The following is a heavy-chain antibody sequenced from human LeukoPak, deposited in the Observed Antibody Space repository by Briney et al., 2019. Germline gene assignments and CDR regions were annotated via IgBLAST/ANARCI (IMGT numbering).Heavy chain of an antibody. CDR1: GGSISSSSYY. CDR3: ASGPMNDYYDAFDI. CDR2: IYYSGST. Sequence: SETLSLTCTVSGGSISSSSYYWGGIRQPPGKGLEWIGSIYYSGSTYYNPSLKSRVTISVDTSKNQFSLKLSSVTAADTAVYYCASGPMNDYYDAFDIWGQGTMVTVSS. V-gene: IGHV4-39*01. J-gene: IGHJ3*02. D-gene: IGHD3-22*01.